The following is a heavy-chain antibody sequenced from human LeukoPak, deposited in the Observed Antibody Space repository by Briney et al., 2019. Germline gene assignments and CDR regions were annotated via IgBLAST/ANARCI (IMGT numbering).Heavy chain of an antibody. CDR3: ARVAVSGPTGWFDS. V-gene: IGHV3-21*01. D-gene: IGHD2-8*02. CDR1: GFALKSYS. Sequence: GGSLRLSCAGSGFALKSYSLSGVRQAPGKGLEWVSSISSTSAYTYYADSVKGRFTISRDNVDNVVYLQMNSLGAEDTAVYYCARVAVSGPTGWFDSWGQGTLVTVSS. CDR2: ISSTSAYT. J-gene: IGHJ5*01.